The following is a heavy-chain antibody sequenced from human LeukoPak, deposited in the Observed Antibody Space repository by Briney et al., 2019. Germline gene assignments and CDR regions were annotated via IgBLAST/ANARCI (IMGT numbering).Heavy chain of an antibody. Sequence: TSETLSLTCTVSGGSISSYYWSWIRQPPGKGLEWIGYICYSGSTNYNPSLKSRVTISVDTSKNQFSLKLSSVTAADTAVYYCARARWNGPYYYYYMDVWGKGTTVTVSS. V-gene: IGHV4-59*01. CDR2: ICYSGST. CDR3: ARARWNGPYYYYYMDV. CDR1: GGSISSYY. D-gene: IGHD1-1*01. J-gene: IGHJ6*03.